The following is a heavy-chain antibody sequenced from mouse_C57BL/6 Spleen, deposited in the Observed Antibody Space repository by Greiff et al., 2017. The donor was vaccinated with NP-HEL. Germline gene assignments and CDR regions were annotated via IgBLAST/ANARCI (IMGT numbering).Heavy chain of an antibody. CDR3: ARSGNYGNFFDY. J-gene: IGHJ2*01. Sequence: VQLQESGAELVKPGASVKISCKASGYAFSSYWMNWVKQRPGKGLEWIGQIYAGDGDTNYNGKFKGKATLTADKSSSTAYMQLSSLTSEDSAVYFCARSGNYGNFFDYWGQGTTLTVSS. D-gene: IGHD2-1*01. CDR2: IYAGDGDT. V-gene: IGHV1-80*01. CDR1: GYAFSSYW.